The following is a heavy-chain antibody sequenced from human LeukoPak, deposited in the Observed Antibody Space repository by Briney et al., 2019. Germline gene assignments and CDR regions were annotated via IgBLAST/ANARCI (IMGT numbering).Heavy chain of an antibody. CDR3: ARDDYGVSPDAFDI. D-gene: IGHD4-17*01. V-gene: IGHV4-59*01. J-gene: IGHJ3*02. Sequence: SETLSLTCTVSGGSISSYYWSWIRQPPGKGLEWVGYIYYSGSTNYNPSLKSRVTISVDTSKNQFSLKLSSVTAADTAVYYCARDDYGVSPDAFDIWGQGTMVTVSS. CDR2: IYYSGST. CDR1: GGSISSYY.